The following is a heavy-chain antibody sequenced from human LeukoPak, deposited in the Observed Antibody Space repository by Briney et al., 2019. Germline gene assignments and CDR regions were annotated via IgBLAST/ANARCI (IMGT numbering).Heavy chain of an antibody. D-gene: IGHD3-10*01. CDR2: IIPIFGTA. V-gene: IGHV1-69*13. J-gene: IGHJ4*02. CDR3: ARGPPYYYGSGSYYPLY. Sequence: GASVKLSCKASGGTFSSYAISWVRQAPGQGLEWMGGIIPIFGTAYYAQKFQGRVTITANESTSTAYMELSSLRSEDTAVYYCARGPPYYYGSGSYYPLYWGQGTLVTVSS. CDR1: GGTFSSYA.